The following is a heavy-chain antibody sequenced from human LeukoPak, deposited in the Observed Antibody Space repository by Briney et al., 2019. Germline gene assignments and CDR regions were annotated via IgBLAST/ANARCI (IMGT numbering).Heavy chain of an antibody. D-gene: IGHD6-19*01. Sequence: SVKVSCKASGGTFTNYPISWVRQAPGQGLEWMGRIIPVLGITNYAPKFQDRVTITADKSTSTAYIQLSSLRSEDTAVYYCATPRGIAVPLTEGFDYWGQGTLVTVSS. J-gene: IGHJ4*02. V-gene: IGHV1-69*02. CDR2: IIPVLGIT. CDR1: GGTFTNYP. CDR3: ATPRGIAVPLTEGFDY.